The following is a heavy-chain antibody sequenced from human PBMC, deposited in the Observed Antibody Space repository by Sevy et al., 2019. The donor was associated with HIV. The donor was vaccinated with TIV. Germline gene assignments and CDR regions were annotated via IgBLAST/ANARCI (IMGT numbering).Heavy chain of an antibody. D-gene: IGHD2-15*01. CDR1: GDSVSSNSAA. CDR2: TYYRSKWYN. Sequence: SQTLSLTCAISGDSVSSNSAAWNWIRQSPSRGLEWLGRTYYRSKWYNDYAVSVKSRITINPDTSKNQFSLQLNSVTPEDTDVYYCARGPFSTPASYFDYWGQGTLVTVSS. CDR3: ARGPFSTPASYFDY. V-gene: IGHV6-1*01. J-gene: IGHJ4*02.